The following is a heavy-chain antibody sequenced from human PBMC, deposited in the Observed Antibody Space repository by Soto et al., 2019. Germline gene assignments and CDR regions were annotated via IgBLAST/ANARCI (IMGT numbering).Heavy chain of an antibody. J-gene: IGHJ3*02. V-gene: IGHV3-7*01. D-gene: IGHD5-18*01. CDR3: ARDTAMLHDAFDI. Sequence: GGSLRLSCAASGFTFSSYWMSWVRQAPGKGLEWVANIKQDGSEKYYVGSVKGRFTISRDNAKSSLYLPMNSLRAEDTAVYYCARDTAMLHDAFDIWGQGTMVTVSS. CDR1: GFTFSSYW. CDR2: IKQDGSEK.